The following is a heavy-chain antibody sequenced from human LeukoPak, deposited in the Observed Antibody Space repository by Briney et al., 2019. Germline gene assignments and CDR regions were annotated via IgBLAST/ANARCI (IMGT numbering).Heavy chain of an antibody. CDR1: GGSFSGYY. Sequence: SETLCLTCAVYGGSFSGYYWSWIRQPPGKGLEWIGEINHSGSTNYNPSLKSRVTISVDTSKNQFSLKLSSVTAADTAVYYCARGEGDYVWGSYRQGAFDIWGQGTMVTVSS. V-gene: IGHV4-34*01. CDR3: ARGEGDYVWGSYRQGAFDI. J-gene: IGHJ3*02. D-gene: IGHD3-16*02. CDR2: INHSGST.